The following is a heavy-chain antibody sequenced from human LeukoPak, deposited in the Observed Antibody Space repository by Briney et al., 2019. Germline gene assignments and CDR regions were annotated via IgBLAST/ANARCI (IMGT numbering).Heavy chain of an antibody. CDR3: ATRGYSYEFGY. J-gene: IGHJ4*02. D-gene: IGHD5-18*01. CDR2: INSDGST. CDR1: GFTFSSYW. Sequence: PGGSLRLSCAASGFTFSSYWMHWVRQAPGKGLVWVSRINSDGSTGYADSVKGRFTISRDNAKNTLYLQMNSLRVEDTAVYYCATRGYSYEFGYWGQGTLVTVSS. V-gene: IGHV3-74*01.